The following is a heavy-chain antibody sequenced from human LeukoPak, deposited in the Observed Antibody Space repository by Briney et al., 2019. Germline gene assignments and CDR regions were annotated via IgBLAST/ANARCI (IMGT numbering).Heavy chain of an antibody. D-gene: IGHD6-19*01. CDR3: ASSNGHSSGWYLPITDY. CDR1: GGTFSSYA. CDR2: IIPIFGTA. V-gene: IGHV1-69*13. J-gene: IGHJ4*02. Sequence: GASVKVSCKASGGTFSSYAISWVRQAPGQGLEWMGGIIPIFGTANYAQKFQGRVTITADESTSTAYMELSSLRSEDTAVYYCASSNGHSSGWYLPITDYWGQGTLVTVSS.